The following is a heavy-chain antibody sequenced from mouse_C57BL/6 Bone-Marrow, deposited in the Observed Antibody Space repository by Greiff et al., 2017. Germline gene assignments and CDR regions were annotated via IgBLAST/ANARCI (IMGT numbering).Heavy chain of an antibody. J-gene: IGHJ2*01. D-gene: IGHD2-4*01. CDR1: GYTFTSYW. V-gene: IGHV1-64*01. Sequence: VQLQQPGAELVKPGASVKLSCKASGYTFTSYWMHWVKQRPGQGLEWIGMIHPNSGSTNYNEKFKSKATLTVDKSSSTAYMQLSSLTSEDSAVYYCARSIYYDYMYYFDYWGQGTTLTVSS. CDR3: ARSIYYDYMYYFDY. CDR2: IHPNSGST.